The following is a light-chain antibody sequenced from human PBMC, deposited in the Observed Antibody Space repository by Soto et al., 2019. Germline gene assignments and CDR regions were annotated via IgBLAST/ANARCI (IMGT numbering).Light chain of an antibody. CDR2: GAS. CDR1: QSVSST. J-gene: IGKJ1*01. CDR3: QQYNNWPRT. Sequence: EIVMKQSPATLSVSPGERATLSCRASQSVSSTLVWYQQKPGQAPRLLIYGASTRATGITARFSGSGSGTEFTLPISSLQSEDFAVYYCQQYNNWPRTFGQGTKVEIK. V-gene: IGKV3-15*01.